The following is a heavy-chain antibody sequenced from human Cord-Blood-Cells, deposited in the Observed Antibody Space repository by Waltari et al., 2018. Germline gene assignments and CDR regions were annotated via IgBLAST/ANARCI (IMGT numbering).Heavy chain of an antibody. Sequence: QGQLVQSGAEVNKPGSSVKVSCKASGGNFSSYAISWVRHAPGPGLEWMGRIIPTFGTANYAQKFQGRVTITADESTSTAYMELSSLRSEDTAVYYCARAGGYSYGHYYYYGMDVWGQGTTVTVSS. J-gene: IGHJ6*02. D-gene: IGHD5-18*01. CDR3: ARAGGYSYGHYYYYGMDV. CDR1: GGNFSSYA. V-gene: IGHV1-69*12. CDR2: IIPTFGTA.